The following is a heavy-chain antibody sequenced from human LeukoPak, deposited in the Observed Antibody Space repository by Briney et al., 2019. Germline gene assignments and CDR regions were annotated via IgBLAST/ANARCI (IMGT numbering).Heavy chain of an antibody. Sequence: SETLSLTCTVSGYSISSGYYWGWIRQPPGKGLEWIGNIFHTGSTRYNPSLKSRITISVDMAKSQFSLKLSSVTAADTAVYYCARPMTRDGAGAFDIWGQGTMVTVSS. CDR3: ARPMTRDGAGAFDI. CDR1: GYSISSGYY. CDR2: IFHTGST. D-gene: IGHD3-22*01. J-gene: IGHJ3*02. V-gene: IGHV4-38-2*02.